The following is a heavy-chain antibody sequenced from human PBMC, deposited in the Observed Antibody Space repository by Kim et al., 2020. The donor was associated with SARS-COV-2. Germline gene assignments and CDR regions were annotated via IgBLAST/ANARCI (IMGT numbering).Heavy chain of an antibody. D-gene: IGHD3-9*01. Sequence: GGSLRLSCATSGFRFTDYAMHWVRQVPGKGLEWVSVIASTGDTYYPDSVKGRFTISRENANKSLYLQMNSLTAGDTAVYYCARGGGGDILTGYHRPYYYYGMAVWGQGTAVTVSS. J-gene: IGHJ6*02. CDR2: IASTGDT. CDR3: ARGGGGDILTGYHRPYYYYGMAV. V-gene: IGHV3-13*04. CDR1: GFRFTDYA.